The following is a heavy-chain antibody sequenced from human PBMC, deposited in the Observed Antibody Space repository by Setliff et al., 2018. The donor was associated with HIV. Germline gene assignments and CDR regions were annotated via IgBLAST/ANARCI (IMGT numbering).Heavy chain of an antibody. J-gene: IGHJ4*02. CDR3: AAWGPRYSYAPYFFDS. CDR2: IYYSGST. D-gene: IGHD5-18*01. V-gene: IGHV4-39*07. Sequence: SETLSLTCTVSGGSISSSSYYWGWIRQPPGKGLEWIGSIYYSGSTYYNPSLKSRVTISVDASRNQFSLRLASVTAADTAVYYCAAWGPRYSYAPYFFDSWGQGTLVTVSS. CDR1: GGSISSSSYY.